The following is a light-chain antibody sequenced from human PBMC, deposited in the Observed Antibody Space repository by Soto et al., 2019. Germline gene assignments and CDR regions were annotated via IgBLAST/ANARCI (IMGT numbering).Light chain of an antibody. CDR1: QDINKY. CDR2: STS. CDR3: QQSFKTPFT. J-gene: IGKJ2*01. Sequence: DIQMTQSPPSLAASGGDRVTISCRASQDINKYLNWYQLKEGQAPKLLIYSTSEFQPGVPSRFSGSTSGAQFSLTITGLQPDDSATYFCQQSFKTPFTFGQGT. V-gene: IGKV1-39*01.